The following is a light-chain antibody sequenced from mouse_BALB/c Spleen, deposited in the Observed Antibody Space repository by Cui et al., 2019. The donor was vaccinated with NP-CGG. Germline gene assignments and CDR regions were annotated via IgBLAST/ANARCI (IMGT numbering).Light chain of an antibody. CDR1: TGAVTTSNY. CDR3: ALWYSNHWV. V-gene: IGLV1*01. Sequence: QAVLTQASEATTSPGETVTLTCRSSTGAVTTSNYANLVQEKPDHLFAGLIGGTNNRPPGVPARFSGSLIGDKAALTITGVQTEDEAIYFCALWYSNHWVFGGGTKLTVL. J-gene: IGLJ1*01. CDR2: GTN.